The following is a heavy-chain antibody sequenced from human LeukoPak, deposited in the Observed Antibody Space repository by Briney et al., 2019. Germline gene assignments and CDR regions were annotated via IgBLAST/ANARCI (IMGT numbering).Heavy chain of an antibody. CDR3: AKGHGMGKGVDY. CDR1: GFTFSSYA. CDR2: ISGSGGST. D-gene: IGHD7-27*01. J-gene: IGHJ4*02. Sequence: GGSLRLSCAASGFTFSSYAMSWVSQAPGKGLEWVSAISGSGGSTYYADSVKGRFTISRDNSKNTLYLQMNSLRAEDTAVYYCAKGHGMGKGVDYWGQGTLVTVSS. V-gene: IGHV3-23*01.